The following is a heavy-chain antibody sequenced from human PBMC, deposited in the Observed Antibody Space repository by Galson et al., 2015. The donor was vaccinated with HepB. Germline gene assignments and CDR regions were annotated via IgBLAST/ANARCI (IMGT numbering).Heavy chain of an antibody. Sequence: SLRLSCAASGFIFSDYYMSWSRQAPGKGLEWISYISNSGNTIYDADSVKGRFTISRDNARTSLYLQMKSLRADDTAVYYCAREGWLRAGYFDDWGQGTRVTVSS. D-gene: IGHD5-12*01. CDR3: AREGWLRAGYFDD. CDR1: GFIFSDYY. J-gene: IGHJ4*02. CDR2: ISNSGNTI. V-gene: IGHV3-11*01.